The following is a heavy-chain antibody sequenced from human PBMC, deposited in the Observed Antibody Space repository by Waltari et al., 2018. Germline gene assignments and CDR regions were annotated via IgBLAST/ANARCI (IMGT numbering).Heavy chain of an antibody. J-gene: IGHJ4*02. Sequence: QVQLVESVGGVVQPGRSLRLSCAASGFTFSSYVMTWVRQAPGKGLEWVAVIWYDGSNKYYADSVKGRFTISRDNSKNTLYLQMNSLRAEDTAVYYCAKTYYYDSSGYPYYFDYWGQGTLVTVSS. V-gene: IGHV3-33*06. CDR1: GFTFSSYV. CDR3: AKTYYYDSSGYPYYFDY. D-gene: IGHD3-22*01. CDR2: IWYDGSNK.